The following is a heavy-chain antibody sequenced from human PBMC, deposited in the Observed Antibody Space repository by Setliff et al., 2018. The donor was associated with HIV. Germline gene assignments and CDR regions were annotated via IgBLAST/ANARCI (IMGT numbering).Heavy chain of an antibody. J-gene: IGHJ6*03. CDR2: INPKSGGT. V-gene: IGHV1-2*02. Sequence: GASVKVSCKASGYTFTVYYMHWVRQAPGQGLEWMGWINPKSGGTNSALKFQGRVTMTRDTSISTAYMELSRLRSDDTAVYYCARDGGGPGDYYYYYMDVWAKGTTVTVSS. CDR3: ARDGGGPGDYYYYYMDV. CDR1: GYTFTVYY. D-gene: IGHD3-16*01.